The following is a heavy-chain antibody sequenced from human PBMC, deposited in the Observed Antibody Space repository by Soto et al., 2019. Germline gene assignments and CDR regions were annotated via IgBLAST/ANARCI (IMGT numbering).Heavy chain of an antibody. CDR3: ARGGTSYGYNY. CDR2: INPNDDGT. D-gene: IGHD5-18*01. V-gene: IGHV1-2*02. CDR1: GYTFTDNY. J-gene: IGHJ4*02. Sequence: QVQLVQSGAEVRKPGASVKVSCKASGYTFTDNYIHWVRQGPGQGLEWMGWINPNDDGTNYARKFQGRVTMSRDTSNSTAYMELSRLRSDDTAVYYCARGGTSYGYNYWGQGTLVTVSS.